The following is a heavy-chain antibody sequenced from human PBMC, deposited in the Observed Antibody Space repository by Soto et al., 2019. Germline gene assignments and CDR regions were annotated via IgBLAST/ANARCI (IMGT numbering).Heavy chain of an antibody. J-gene: IGHJ4*02. V-gene: IGHV4-39*01. CDR3: ARHSLDLSGWYPWGPFDY. CDR2: IYYSGST. CDR1: GGSISSSRYY. Sequence: PSETLSLTCTVSGGSISSSRYYWGWIRQPPGKGLEWIGSIYYSGSTYYNPSLKSRVTISVDTSKNHFSLKLSSVTAADTTVYYCARHSLDLSGWYPWGPFDYWGQGTLVTVSS. D-gene: IGHD6-19*01.